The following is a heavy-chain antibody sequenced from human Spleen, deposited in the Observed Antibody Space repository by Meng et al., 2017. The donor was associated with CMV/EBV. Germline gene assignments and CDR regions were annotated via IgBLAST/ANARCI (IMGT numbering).Heavy chain of an antibody. Sequence: GGSLRLSCAASGFTFDDYGMSWVRQAPGKGLEWVSGINWNGGSTGYADSVKGRFTISRDNAKNSLYLQMNSLRAEDTALYYCARDEGYCSSTSCYANWFDPWGQGTLVTVS. CDR2: INWNGGST. V-gene: IGHV3-20*04. J-gene: IGHJ5*02. CDR1: GFTFDDYG. D-gene: IGHD2-2*01. CDR3: ARDEGYCSSTSCYANWFDP.